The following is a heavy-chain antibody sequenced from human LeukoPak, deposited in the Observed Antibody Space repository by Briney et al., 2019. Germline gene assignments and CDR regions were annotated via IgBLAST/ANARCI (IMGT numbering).Heavy chain of an antibody. V-gene: IGHV1-46*01. Sequence: ASVKVSCKASGYTFTGYYMRWVRQAPGQGLEWMGWINPSGGSTSYAQKFQGRVTMTRDMSTSTVYMELSSLRSDDTAVYYCARDPSIWLDKGGSFDPWGQGTLVTVSS. D-gene: IGHD3-16*01. CDR3: ARDPSIWLDKGGSFDP. CDR1: GYTFTGYY. CDR2: INPSGGST. J-gene: IGHJ5*02.